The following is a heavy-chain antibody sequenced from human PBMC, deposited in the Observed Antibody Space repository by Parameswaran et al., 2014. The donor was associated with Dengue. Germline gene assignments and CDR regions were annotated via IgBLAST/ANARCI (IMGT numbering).Heavy chain of an antibody. Sequence: VRQAPGKGLEWVSSITSSSSYMYYADSVKGRFTISRDNTKNSLYLQMSSLRAEDTAVYYCGREGRRYYDDKGYWDYDYYYGLDVWGQGTTVTVSS. CDR2: ITSSSSYM. J-gene: IGHJ6*02. CDR3: GREGRRYYDDKGYWDYDYYYGLDV. V-gene: IGHV3-21*01. D-gene: IGHD3-22*01.